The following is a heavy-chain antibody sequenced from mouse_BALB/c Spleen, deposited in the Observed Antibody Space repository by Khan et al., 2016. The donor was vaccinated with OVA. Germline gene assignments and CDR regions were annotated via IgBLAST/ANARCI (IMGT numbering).Heavy chain of an antibody. CDR3: AREAYRYDEYYFDY. Sequence: EVQLQESGGSSVKPGGSLKLSCAVSGFTFSSYVMSWVRQTPEKRLEWVASISSGGSTYYPASVKGRFTISRDNARNIVNLQMSSLRSEDMAIYYCAREAYRYDEYYFDYWGQGTTLTVSS. CDR1: GFTFSSYV. CDR2: ISSGGST. J-gene: IGHJ2*01. D-gene: IGHD2-14*01. V-gene: IGHV5-6-5*01.